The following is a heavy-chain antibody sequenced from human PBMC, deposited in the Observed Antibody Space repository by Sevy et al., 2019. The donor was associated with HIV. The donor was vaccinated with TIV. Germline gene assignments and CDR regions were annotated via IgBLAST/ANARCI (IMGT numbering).Heavy chain of an antibody. J-gene: IGHJ3*02. Sequence: GGSLRLSCAASGFTFSSYAMSWVRQAPGRGLEWVSAISGSGGSTYYADSVKGRFTISRDNSKNTLYLQMNSMRAEDTAVYYCAKEYYYDSSGSVGAFDIWGQGTMVTVSS. D-gene: IGHD3-22*01. V-gene: IGHV3-23*01. CDR2: ISGSGGST. CDR3: AKEYYYDSSGSVGAFDI. CDR1: GFTFSSYA.